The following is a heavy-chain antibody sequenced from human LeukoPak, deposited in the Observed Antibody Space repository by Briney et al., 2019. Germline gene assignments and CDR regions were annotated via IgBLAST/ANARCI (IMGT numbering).Heavy chain of an antibody. V-gene: IGHV3-23*01. Sequence: PGGSLRLSCAASGFTFSSYAMSWVRQAPGKGLEWVSAISGSGGSTYYADSVKGRFTISRDNSKNTLYLQMNGLRAEDTAVYYCAKKVLTMIVVVIPDYFDYWGQGTLVTVSS. CDR3: AKKVLTMIVVVIPDYFDY. D-gene: IGHD3-22*01. CDR1: GFTFSSYA. CDR2: ISGSGGST. J-gene: IGHJ4*02.